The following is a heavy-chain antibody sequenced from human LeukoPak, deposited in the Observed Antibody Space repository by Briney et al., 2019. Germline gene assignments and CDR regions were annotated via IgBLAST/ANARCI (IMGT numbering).Heavy chain of an antibody. J-gene: IGHJ6*03. V-gene: IGHV1-46*01. CDR1: GYTFTSYY. D-gene: IGHD3-10*01. CDR2: INPSGGST. CDR3: AREARGVPLFYYYYMDV. Sequence: ASVKVSCKASGYTFTSYYMHWVRQAPGQGLEWMGIINPSGGSTSYAQKFQGRVTMTRDTSTSTAYMELRSLRSDDTAVYYCAREARGVPLFYYYYMDVWGKGTTDTISS.